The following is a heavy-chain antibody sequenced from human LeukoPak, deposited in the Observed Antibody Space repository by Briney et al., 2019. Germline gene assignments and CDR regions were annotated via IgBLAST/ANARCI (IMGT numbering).Heavy chain of an antibody. V-gene: IGHV3-30*02. CDR2: IRYDGINK. Sequence: GGSLRLSYAASGFTFSSYGMHWVRQAPGKGLEWVAFIRYDGINKYYADSVKGRFTMSRDNSKNTLYLQMSSLRVEDTAVYYCAKGYCSGDSCPTIDFWGQGTLVTVSS. D-gene: IGHD2-15*01. CDR1: GFTFSSYG. J-gene: IGHJ4*02. CDR3: AKGYCSGDSCPTIDF.